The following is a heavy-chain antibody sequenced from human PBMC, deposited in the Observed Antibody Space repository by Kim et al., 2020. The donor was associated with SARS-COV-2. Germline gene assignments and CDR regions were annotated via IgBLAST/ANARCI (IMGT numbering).Heavy chain of an antibody. D-gene: IGHD2-15*01. Sequence: GGSLRLSCAASGFTFSDFAMHWVRQAPGKGLEWMSFISFNGREKYFADSVKGRFTVSRHNSKNISYLEMNSLTRDDTAIYYCVKPLRGLLPPSPFESWGQGILVTVSS. J-gene: IGHJ5*01. CDR1: GFTFSDFA. V-gene: IGHV3-30-3*02. CDR3: VKPLRGLLPPSPFES. CDR2: ISFNGREK.